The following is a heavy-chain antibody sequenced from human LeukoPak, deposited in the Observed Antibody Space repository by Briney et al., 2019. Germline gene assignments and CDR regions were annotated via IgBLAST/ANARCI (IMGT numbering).Heavy chain of an antibody. CDR3: ARDLNREDFDY. V-gene: IGHV3-33*01. Sequence: GGSLRLSCAASGFVFSNYDMHWVRQAPGKGLEWVAIIWLDGSATYYGDSVKGRFTVSRDNSNNTLYLQMNSLRVEDTAVYYCARDLNREDFDYWGQGTLVTVSS. J-gene: IGHJ4*02. CDR1: GFVFSNYD. D-gene: IGHD1-14*01. CDR2: IWLDGSAT.